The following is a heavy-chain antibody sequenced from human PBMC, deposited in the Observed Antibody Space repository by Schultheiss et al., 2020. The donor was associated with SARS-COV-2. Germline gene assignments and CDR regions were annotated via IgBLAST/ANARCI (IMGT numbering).Heavy chain of an antibody. CDR1: SGSISSYY. Sequence: SETLSLTCTVSSGSISSYYWSWIRQPPGKGLEWIGYIYYSGSPDYNPSLKSRVTISVDTSKNQFSLKLNSVTAADTAVYYCARASIAARGEFDYWGQGTLVTVSS. V-gene: IGHV4-59*01. CDR2: IYYSGSP. D-gene: IGHD6-6*01. CDR3: ARASIAARGEFDY. J-gene: IGHJ4*02.